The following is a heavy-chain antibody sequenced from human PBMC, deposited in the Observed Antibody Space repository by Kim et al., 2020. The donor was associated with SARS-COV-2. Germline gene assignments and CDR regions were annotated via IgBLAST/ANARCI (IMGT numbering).Heavy chain of an antibody. CDR2: IWSDGSKE. Sequence: GGSLRLSCAASGFTFSHYGMHWVRQAPGKGLEWVALIWSDGSKENYADSVKGRFTISKDTSKSTLYLEMNSLRVEDTAMYYCARDLSYGSLDFRGQGTLVTVSS. J-gene: IGHJ4*02. CDR1: GFTFSHYG. D-gene: IGHD6-13*01. CDR3: ARDLSYGSLDF. V-gene: IGHV3-33*01.